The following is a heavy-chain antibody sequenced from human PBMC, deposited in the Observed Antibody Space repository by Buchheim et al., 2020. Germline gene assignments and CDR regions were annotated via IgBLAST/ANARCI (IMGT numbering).Heavy chain of an antibody. J-gene: IGHJ6*02. Sequence: QVQLVESGGGVVQPGRSLRLSCAASGFTFSSYGMHWVRQAPGKGLEWVAVISYDGSNKYYADSVKGRFTISRDNSKNTLYLQMNSLRAEDTAVYYCARSHDYGDYYYYGMDVWGQGTT. D-gene: IGHD4-17*01. CDR3: ARSHDYGDYYYYGMDV. CDR1: GFTFSSYG. V-gene: IGHV3-30*03. CDR2: ISYDGSNK.